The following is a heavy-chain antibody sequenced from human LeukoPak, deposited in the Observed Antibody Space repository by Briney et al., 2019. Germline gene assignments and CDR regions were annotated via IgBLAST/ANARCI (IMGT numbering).Heavy chain of an antibody. CDR1: GFTFSSYA. CDR3: AKSPKRRPVTPGGYGMDV. CDR2: ISGSGGST. J-gene: IGHJ6*02. D-gene: IGHD2-21*02. Sequence: GGSLRLSCAASGFTFSSYAMSWVRQAPGKGLEWVSAISGSGGSTYYADSVKGRFTISRDNSKNTLYLQMNSLRAEDTAVYYCAKSPKRRPVTPGGYGMDVWGQGTTVTVSS. V-gene: IGHV3-23*01.